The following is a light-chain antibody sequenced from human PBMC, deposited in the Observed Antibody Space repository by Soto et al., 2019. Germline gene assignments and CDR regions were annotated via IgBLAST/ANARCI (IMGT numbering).Light chain of an antibody. J-gene: IGKJ5*01. CDR1: QSISSY. CDR3: HQSYTPPIT. V-gene: IGKV1-39*01. CDR2: AAF. Sequence: DIQMTQSPSSLSASVGDRVTITCRASQSISSYLNCSQQKPGKATKLLIYAAFILQSGAPSRFSGSGSGTDFTLTISSLQPEDFATYYCHQSYTPPITFGQGTRLEI.